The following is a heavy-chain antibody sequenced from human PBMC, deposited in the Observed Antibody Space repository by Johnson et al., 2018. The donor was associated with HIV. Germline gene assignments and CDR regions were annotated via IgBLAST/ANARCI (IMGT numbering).Heavy chain of an antibody. Sequence: EVQLVESGGGLVQPGGSLRLSCAASGFTVSSNYMSWVRQAPGKGLEWVSVIYGSNSTYYADSVKGRFTISRDKSKNTLSLQMNSLRAEDTAVYYCAREGVVGVKDGLIWGQGTMVTVSS. D-gene: IGHD1-26*01. J-gene: IGHJ3*02. CDR1: GFTVSSNY. CDR3: AREGVVGVKDGLI. CDR2: IYGSNST. V-gene: IGHV3-66*01.